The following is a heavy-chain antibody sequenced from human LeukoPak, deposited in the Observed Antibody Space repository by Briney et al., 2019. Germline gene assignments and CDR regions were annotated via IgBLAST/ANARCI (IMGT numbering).Heavy chain of an antibody. D-gene: IGHD6-19*01. V-gene: IGHV4-59*01. Sequence: SETLSLTCTVSGVSISSYYWSWLRQPPGKGLEWIGYIYYSGSTNYNPSLKSRVTISVDTSKNQFSLKLSSVTAADTAVYYCARSIAVAGTLTFDYWGQGTLVTVPS. J-gene: IGHJ4*02. CDR2: IYYSGST. CDR1: GVSISSYY. CDR3: ARSIAVAGTLTFDY.